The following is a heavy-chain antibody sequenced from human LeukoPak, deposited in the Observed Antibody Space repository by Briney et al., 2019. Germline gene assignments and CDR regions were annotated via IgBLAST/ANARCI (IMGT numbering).Heavy chain of an antibody. CDR3: ARDLLSSYFQN. CDR2: ISSSGSTI. Sequence: GGSLRLSCAASGFTFSDYYMSWIRQAPGKGLEWVSYISSSGSTIYYADSVKGRFTISRDNAKNSLYLQMDSLRAEDSAVYYCARDLLSSYFQNWGQGTLVTVSS. V-gene: IGHV3-11*04. J-gene: IGHJ1*01. CDR1: GFTFSDYY.